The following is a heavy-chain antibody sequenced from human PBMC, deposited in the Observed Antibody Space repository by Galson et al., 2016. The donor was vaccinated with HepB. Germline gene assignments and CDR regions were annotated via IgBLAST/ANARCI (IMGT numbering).Heavy chain of an antibody. CDR1: GFTVSRYY. D-gene: IGHD6-19*01. Sequence: SLRLSCAASGFTVSRYYMGWVRQAPGKGLEWVSVIYSGGGTFYADSVKGRFTISRDNSRNTLYVQMNNLEAEDTAVYYCARDYPGSSGNVGTFDIWGQGKMVAVSS. V-gene: IGHV3-53*01. CDR3: ARDYPGSSGNVGTFDI. J-gene: IGHJ3*02. CDR2: IYSGGGT.